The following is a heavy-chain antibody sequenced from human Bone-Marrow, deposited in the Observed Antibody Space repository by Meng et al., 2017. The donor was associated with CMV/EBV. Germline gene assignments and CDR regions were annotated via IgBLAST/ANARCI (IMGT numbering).Heavy chain of an antibody. CDR3: ARAVGYCSSTSCYTGYYYGMDV. CDR1: GGSISSGGYY. Sequence: LRLSCTVSGGSISSGGYYWSWIRQHPGKGLEWIGYIYYSGSTYYNPSLKSRVTISVDTSKNQFSLKLSSVTAADTAVYYCARAVGYCSSTSCYTGYYYGMDVWGQGTTVTVSS. V-gene: IGHV4-31*03. CDR2: IYYSGST. D-gene: IGHD2-2*02. J-gene: IGHJ6*02.